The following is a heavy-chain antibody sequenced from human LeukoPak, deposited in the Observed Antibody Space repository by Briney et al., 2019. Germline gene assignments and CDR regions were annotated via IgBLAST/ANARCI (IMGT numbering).Heavy chain of an antibody. J-gene: IGHJ4*02. CDR1: GYTFTSYA. D-gene: IGHD3-10*01. Sequence: ASVKVSCKASGYTFTSYAMHWVRQAPGQRLEWMGWINAGNGNTKYSQKFQGRVTITRDTSASTAYMELSSLRSEDTAVYYCARGTTVTMVRGVIGYWGQGTLVTVSS. V-gene: IGHV1-3*01. CDR2: INAGNGNT. CDR3: ARGTTVTMVRGVIGY.